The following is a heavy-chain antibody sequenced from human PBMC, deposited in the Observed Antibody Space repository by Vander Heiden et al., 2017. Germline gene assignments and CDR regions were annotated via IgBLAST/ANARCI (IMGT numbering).Heavy chain of an antibody. CDR1: GSTFSSHG. D-gene: IGHD3-10*01. V-gene: IGHV3-7*01. Sequence: VQLVESGGGWVQPGGSLRLPCAASGSTFSSHGMTWFPQAQGKGLGWVANIKKDGSEKYYVDSVKGRFTISRDNAKNSLYLQMNSLRAEDTAVYYCTRRPPYGPGSPFDYWGQGTLVTVSS. CDR2: IKKDGSEK. CDR3: TRRPPYGPGSPFDY. J-gene: IGHJ4*02.